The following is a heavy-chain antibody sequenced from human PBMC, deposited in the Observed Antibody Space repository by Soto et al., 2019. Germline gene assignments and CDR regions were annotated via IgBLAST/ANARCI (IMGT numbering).Heavy chain of an antibody. V-gene: IGHV4-59*01. Sequence: SETLSLTCTVSGGSISSYYWSWVRQPPGKGLEWIGYIYYSGSTNYNPSLKSRVTISVDTSKNQFSLKLSSVTAADTAVYYCARRAVAGTLDYWGQGTLVTVSS. CDR3: ARRAVAGTLDY. CDR2: IYYSGST. J-gene: IGHJ4*02. D-gene: IGHD6-19*01. CDR1: GGSISSYY.